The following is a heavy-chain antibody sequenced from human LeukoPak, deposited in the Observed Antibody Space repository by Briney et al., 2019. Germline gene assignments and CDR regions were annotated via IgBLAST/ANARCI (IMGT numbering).Heavy chain of an antibody. D-gene: IGHD1-20*01. Sequence: PGGSLRLSCEASGFTPSSYWMHWVRQAPGKGLVWISRINVDGGTTDYADSVRGRFTISRDNAKNTLYLQMNNLRAEDTAVYYCARDMTGPLDYWGQGTLVTASS. CDR3: ARDMTGPLDY. CDR2: INVDGGTT. CDR1: GFTPSSYW. V-gene: IGHV3-74*01. J-gene: IGHJ4*02.